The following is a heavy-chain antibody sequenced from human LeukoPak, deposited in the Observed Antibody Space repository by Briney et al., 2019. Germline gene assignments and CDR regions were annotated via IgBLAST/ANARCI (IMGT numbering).Heavy chain of an antibody. J-gene: IGHJ3*02. CDR2: IYVGGCT. CDR3: ARSLGIYFDSSGYYSDAFDI. D-gene: IGHD3-22*01. CDR1: GGSISSSSSY. Sequence: PSESLSLTCSVSGGSISSSSSYWGWVRQPPGKGLEWMGWIYVGGCTFYNPSLKSQVTISGATSKIQFSLRLSHVTAADTAVYYCARSLGIYFDSSGYYSDAFDIWGQGTMVTVSS. V-gene: IGHV4-39*01.